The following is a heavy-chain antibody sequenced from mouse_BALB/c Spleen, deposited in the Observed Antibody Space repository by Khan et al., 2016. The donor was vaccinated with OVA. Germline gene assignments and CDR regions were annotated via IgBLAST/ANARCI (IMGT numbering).Heavy chain of an antibody. CDR1: GFAFSSYD. Sequence: EVELVESGGGLVKPGGSLKLSCAASGFAFSSYDMSWVRQTPEKRLEWVAFISIGGGTTYYPDTVKGRFPLSRDNAKNTLSLQMNRLTSEDTAMYYCPRPHYYGSNYYFDYWGQGTTLTVSS. V-gene: IGHV5-12-1*01. D-gene: IGHD1-1*01. J-gene: IGHJ2*01. CDR3: PRPHYYGSNYYFDY. CDR2: ISIGGGTT.